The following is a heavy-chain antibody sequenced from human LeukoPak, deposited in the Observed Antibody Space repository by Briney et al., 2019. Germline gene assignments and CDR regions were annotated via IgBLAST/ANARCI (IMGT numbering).Heavy chain of an antibody. CDR3: ARGQQLVLGAFDI. Sequence: SGGSLRLSCAASGFTVSSSYMSWVRQAPGKGLEWVSVIYNGGSTYYADSVKGRFTISRDNSKNTLYLQMNSLRVEDTAVYYCARGQQLVLGAFDIWGQGTMVTVSS. D-gene: IGHD6-13*01. J-gene: IGHJ3*02. CDR2: IYNGGST. CDR1: GFTVSSSY. V-gene: IGHV3-53*01.